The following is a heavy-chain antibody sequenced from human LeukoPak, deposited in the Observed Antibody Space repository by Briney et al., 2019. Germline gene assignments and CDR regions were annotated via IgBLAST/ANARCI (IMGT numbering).Heavy chain of an antibody. CDR2: ISGSGGST. J-gene: IGHJ3*02. CDR3: AKIEGYGDYPYDAFDI. V-gene: IGHV3-23*01. CDR1: GFTFSSYA. Sequence: PGGSLRLSCAASGFTFSSYAMSWVRQAPGKGLEWVSAISGSGGSTYYADSVKGRFTISRANSKNTLYLQMNSLRAEDTAVYYCAKIEGYGDYPYDAFDIWGQGTMVTVSS. D-gene: IGHD4-17*01.